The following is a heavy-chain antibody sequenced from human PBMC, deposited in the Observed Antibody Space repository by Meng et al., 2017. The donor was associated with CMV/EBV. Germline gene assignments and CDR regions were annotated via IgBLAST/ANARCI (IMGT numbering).Heavy chain of an antibody. CDR1: GYTFTSYY. J-gene: IGHJ4*02. Sequence: ASVKVSFKASGYTFTSYYIHWLRQAPGQGLAWMGWIDPISCATNYAQKLQGRVTMTRDTSISTFYIELSRLKSDDTAVYFCARVTVMLPYAKDFDYWGQGTLVTVSS. CDR2: IDPISCAT. D-gene: IGHD2-8*01. V-gene: IGHV1-2*02. CDR3: ARVTVMLPYAKDFDY.